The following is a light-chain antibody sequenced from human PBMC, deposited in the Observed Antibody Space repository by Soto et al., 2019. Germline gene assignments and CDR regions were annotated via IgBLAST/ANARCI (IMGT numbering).Light chain of an antibody. CDR1: QSVTTY. J-gene: IGKJ2*01. V-gene: IGKV3-11*01. Sequence: ETVLTQSPATLSLSPCEGAVLSARASQSVTTYLAWYQQKPGQAPRLLIYDVSNRAAGIPARFSGSGSGTDFTLTIGSLEPGDFAVYYCQQRSNWPPGYTFGQGTKVDIK. CDR3: QQRSNWPPGYT. CDR2: DVS.